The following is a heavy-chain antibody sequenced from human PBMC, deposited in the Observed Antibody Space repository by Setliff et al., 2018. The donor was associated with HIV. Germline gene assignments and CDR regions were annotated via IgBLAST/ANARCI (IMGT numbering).Heavy chain of an antibody. V-gene: IGHV1-18*01. Sequence: ASVKVSCKTSGYMFIAYGMSWVRRAPGQGLEWMGWIGPYNGRTEYAQEFQGRASLTIDTSASTAYMELRSLRSDDTAVYYCARDDGGYNYAEVFDVWGQGTMVTVTS. J-gene: IGHJ3*01. CDR2: IGPYNGRT. D-gene: IGHD3-16*01. CDR3: ARDDGGYNYAEVFDV. CDR1: GYMFIAYG.